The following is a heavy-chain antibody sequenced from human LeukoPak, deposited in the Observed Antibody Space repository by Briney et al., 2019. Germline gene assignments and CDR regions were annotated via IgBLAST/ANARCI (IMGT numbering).Heavy chain of an antibody. CDR2: IYYSGST. V-gene: IGHV4-59*08. D-gene: IGHD2-2*01. CDR3: ARVIGYCSSTSCFGYFDY. J-gene: IGHJ4*02. Sequence: SETLSLTCTVSGGSISSYYWSWIRQPPGKGLEWVGYIYYSGSTNYNPSPKSRVTTSVDTSKNQLSLKLSSVTAADTAVYYCARVIGYCSSTSCFGYFDYWGQGTLVTVSS. CDR1: GGSISSYY.